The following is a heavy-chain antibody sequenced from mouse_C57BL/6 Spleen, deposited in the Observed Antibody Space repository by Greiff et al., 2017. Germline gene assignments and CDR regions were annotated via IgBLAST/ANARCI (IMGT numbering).Heavy chain of an antibody. V-gene: IGHV1-15*01. D-gene: IGHD1-1*01. CDR1: GYTFTDYE. Sequence: QVQLKQSGAELVRPGASVTLSCKASGYTFTDYEMHWVKQTPVHGLEWIGAIDPETGGTAYNQKFKGKAILTADKSSSTAYMELRSLTSEDSAVYYCTDYYGSSYAYFDYWGQGTTLTVSS. J-gene: IGHJ2*01. CDR2: IDPETGGT. CDR3: TDYYGSSYAYFDY.